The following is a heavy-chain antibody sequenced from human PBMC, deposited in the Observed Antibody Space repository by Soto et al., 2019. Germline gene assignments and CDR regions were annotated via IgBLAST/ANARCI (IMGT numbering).Heavy chain of an antibody. CDR1: GYTFTSYG. D-gene: IGHD3-10*01. CDR2: ISAYNGNT. V-gene: IGHV1-18*01. J-gene: IGHJ5*02. CDR3: ARHTTGGPNWFDP. Sequence: ASVKVSCKASGYTFTSYGISWARQAPGQGLEWMGWISAYNGNTTYAQKLQGRVTMTTDTSTSTAYMELRSLRSDDTAVYYCARHTTGGPNWFDPWGQGTVVTVSS.